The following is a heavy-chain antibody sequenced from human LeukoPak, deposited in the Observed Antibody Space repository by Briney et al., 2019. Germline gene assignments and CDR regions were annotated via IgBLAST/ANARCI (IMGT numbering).Heavy chain of an antibody. Sequence: SETLSLTCSVSGGSLSNYYWTWIRRPPGKGLWWIGYIYSSGSANYNPSLKSRVNISIDTSENQFSLKLSSVTAADTAVYYCARRSWGSDFDYWGQGALVTVSS. CDR1: GGSLSNYY. V-gene: IGHV4-59*01. J-gene: IGHJ4*02. D-gene: IGHD3-16*01. CDR2: IYSSGSA. CDR3: ARRSWGSDFDY.